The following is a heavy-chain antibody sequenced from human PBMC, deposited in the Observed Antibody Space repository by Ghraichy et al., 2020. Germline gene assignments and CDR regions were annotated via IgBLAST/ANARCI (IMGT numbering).Heavy chain of an antibody. Sequence: LSLNCGVSAFTFSSYWMNWVRQAPGKGLEWVANINQDGSEKNYVDSVKGRFTISRDNAKNSLYLQMNSLRVEDTAVYYCARGMSTPGIDYWGQGTLVTVSS. CDR1: AFTFSSYW. D-gene: IGHD3-16*01. V-gene: IGHV3-7*03. CDR3: ARGMSTPGIDY. J-gene: IGHJ4*02. CDR2: INQDGSEK.